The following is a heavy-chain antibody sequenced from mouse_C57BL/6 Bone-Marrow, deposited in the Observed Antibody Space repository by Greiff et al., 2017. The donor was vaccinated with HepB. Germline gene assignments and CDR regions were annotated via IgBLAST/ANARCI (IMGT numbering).Heavy chain of an antibody. D-gene: IGHD1-1*01. CDR3: ARRNGPYYYGSSDGFAY. Sequence: QVQLQQPGAELVRPGSSVKLSCKASGYTFTSYWMDWVKQRPGQGLEWIGNIYPSDSETHYNQKFKDNATLTVDKSSSTAYMQLSSLTSEDSAVYYCARRNGPYYYGSSDGFAYWGRGTRVTVSA. J-gene: IGHJ3*01. V-gene: IGHV1-61*01. CDR1: GYTFTSYW. CDR2: IYPSDSET.